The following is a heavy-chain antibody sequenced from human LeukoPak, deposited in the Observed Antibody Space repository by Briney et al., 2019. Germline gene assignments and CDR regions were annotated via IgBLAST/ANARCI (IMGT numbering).Heavy chain of an antibody. J-gene: IGHJ4*02. CDR2: ISYDGFSK. CDR1: GFSFSSYG. D-gene: IGHD3-3*01. CDR3: ARLREIPVFGVVTKSTSYFDY. V-gene: IGHV3-30*03. Sequence: GGSLRLSCAASGFSFSSYGMHWVRQAPGKGLEWVAVISYDGFSKYYADSVKGRFTISRDNAKNSLYLQMNSLRAEDTAVYYCARLREIPVFGVVTKSTSYFDYWGQGTLVTVSS.